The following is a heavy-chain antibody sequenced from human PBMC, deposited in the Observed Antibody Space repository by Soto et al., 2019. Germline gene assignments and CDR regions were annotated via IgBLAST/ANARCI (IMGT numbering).Heavy chain of an antibody. CDR3: ARVARYYGGPPFDY. D-gene: IGHD4-17*01. Sequence: QVQLMQSGAEVKKPGSSVKVSCKASGGTFSSYAISWVRQAPGQGLEWMGGIIPIFGTANYAQKFQGRVTSTADESTSTAYMELSSLRSEDTAVDYCARVARYYGGPPFDYWGQGTLVTVSS. CDR1: GGTFSSYA. CDR2: IIPIFGTA. V-gene: IGHV1-69*01. J-gene: IGHJ4*02.